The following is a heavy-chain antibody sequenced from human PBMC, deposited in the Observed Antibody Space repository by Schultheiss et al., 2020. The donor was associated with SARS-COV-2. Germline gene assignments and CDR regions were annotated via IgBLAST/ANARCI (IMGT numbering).Heavy chain of an antibody. CDR1: GYTFTGYY. Sequence: ASVKVSCKASGYTFTGYYMHWVRQAPGQGLEWMGWMNPNSGNTGYAQKFQGRVTMTRDTSISTAYMELSRLRSDDTAVYYCARDMRVLLWFGELSGDAFDIWGQGTMVTVSS. CDR2: MNPNSGNT. CDR3: ARDMRVLLWFGELSGDAFDI. J-gene: IGHJ3*02. D-gene: IGHD3-10*01. V-gene: IGHV1-2*02.